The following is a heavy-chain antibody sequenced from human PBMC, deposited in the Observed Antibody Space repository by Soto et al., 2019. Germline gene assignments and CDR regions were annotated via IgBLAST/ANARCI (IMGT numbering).Heavy chain of an antibody. J-gene: IGHJ4*02. CDR2: IYYSGST. Sequence: SETLSLTCTVSGGSISSYYWSWIRQPPGKGLEWIGYIYYSGSTNYNPSLKSRVTISVDTSKNQFSLKLSSVTAADTAVYYCARLKEVYYHSSGYYFFDYWGQGTLVTVSS. V-gene: IGHV4-59*08. CDR1: GGSISSYY. D-gene: IGHD3-22*01. CDR3: ARLKEVYYHSSGYYFFDY.